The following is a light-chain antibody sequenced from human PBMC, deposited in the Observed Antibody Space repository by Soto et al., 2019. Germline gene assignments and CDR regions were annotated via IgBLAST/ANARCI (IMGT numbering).Light chain of an antibody. J-gene: IGLJ2*01. CDR1: SSDVGDYNY. Sequence: QSALTQPASVSGSPGQSITISCTGTSSDVGDYNYVSWYQQHPGKAPKLIIYGVSNRPSGISNRFSGSKSGNTASLTISGLPAEDEADYYCISYTSTNNLVFGGGTKLTVL. CDR2: GVS. V-gene: IGLV2-14*01. CDR3: ISYTSTNNLV.